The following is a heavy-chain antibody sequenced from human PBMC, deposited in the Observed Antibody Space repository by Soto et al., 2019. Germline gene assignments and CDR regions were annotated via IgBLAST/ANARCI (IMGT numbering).Heavy chain of an antibody. J-gene: IGHJ6*02. V-gene: IGHV3-30*18. CDR1: GFTFSSYG. CDR3: AKDITYNWNYVGLYYYYYGMDV. Sequence: GSLRLSCAASGFTFSSYGMHWVRQAPGKGLEWVAVISYDGSNKYYADSVNGRFTISRDNSKNTLYMQMNSMRAEDTAVSYWAKDITYNWNYVGLYYYYYGMDVWGQGTRVTVSS. CDR2: ISYDGSNK. D-gene: IGHD1-7*01.